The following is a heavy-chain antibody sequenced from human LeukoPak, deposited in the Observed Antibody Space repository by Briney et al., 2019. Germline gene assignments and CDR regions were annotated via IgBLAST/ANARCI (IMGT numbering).Heavy chain of an antibody. Sequence: GGSLRLSCAASGFTVSSNYMSWVRQAPGKGLVWVSRINTDGSSTSYADSVKGRFTISRDNAKNTLYLQMNSLRAEDTAVYYCARRFYYDSGSYFRSGVAWFDPRGQGTLVTVSS. CDR3: ARRFYYDSGSYFRSGVAWFDP. D-gene: IGHD3-10*01. J-gene: IGHJ5*02. CDR1: GFTVSSNY. CDR2: INTDGSST. V-gene: IGHV3-74*01.